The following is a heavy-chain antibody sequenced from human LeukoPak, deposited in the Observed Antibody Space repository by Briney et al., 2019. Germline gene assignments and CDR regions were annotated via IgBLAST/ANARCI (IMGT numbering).Heavy chain of an antibody. CDR1: GYGFISYW. V-gene: IGHV5-51*01. CDR3: ASPLGYNYGGNKDAFDI. J-gene: IGHJ3*02. D-gene: IGHD4-23*01. CDR2: IYPIDCDT. Sequence: GEAVKISRKGSGYGFISYWIGWVRQMPGKGVEWVGIIYPIDCDTKDSPSFQGQVTISADKSNSTAYLQWSSMKASDTAMYYCASPLGYNYGGNKDAFDIWGQGTMVTVSS.